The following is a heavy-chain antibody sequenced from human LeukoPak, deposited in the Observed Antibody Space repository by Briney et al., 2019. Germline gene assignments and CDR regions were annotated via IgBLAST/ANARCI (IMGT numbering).Heavy chain of an antibody. D-gene: IGHD5-18*01. V-gene: IGHV3-7*03. CDR3: ARESVDTAMVPFFDY. Sequence: PGGSLRFSCAASGFTFSSYWMSWVRQAPGKGLEWVANIKQDGSEKYYVDSVKGRFTISRDNAKNSLYLQMNSLRAEDTAVYYCARESVDTAMVPFFDYWGQGTLVTVSS. J-gene: IGHJ4*02. CDR2: IKQDGSEK. CDR1: GFTFSSYW.